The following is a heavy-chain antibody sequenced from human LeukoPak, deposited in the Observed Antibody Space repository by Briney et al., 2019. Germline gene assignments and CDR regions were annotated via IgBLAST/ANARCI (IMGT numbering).Heavy chain of an antibody. V-gene: IGHV3-30-3*01. D-gene: IGHD3-10*01. Sequence: PGRSLRLSCAASGFTFSSYAMHWVRQAPGKGLEWVAVISYDGSNKYYADSVKGRFTISRDNSKNTLYLQMNSLRAEDTAVYYCAREKGVRGVIGYYYYGMDVWGQGTTVTVSS. CDR2: ISYDGSNK. J-gene: IGHJ6*02. CDR1: GFTFSSYA. CDR3: AREKGVRGVIGYYYYGMDV.